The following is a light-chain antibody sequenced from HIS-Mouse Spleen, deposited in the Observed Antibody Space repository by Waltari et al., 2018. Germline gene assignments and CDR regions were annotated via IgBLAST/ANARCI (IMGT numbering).Light chain of an antibody. Sequence: QSVLTQPPSVSGAPGQRVTISCTGSSSHIGAGYDVHWYQHLPGTAPKPLIYGNSNRPSGVPDRFSGSKSGTSASLAITGLQAEDEADYYCQSYDSSLSGWVFGGGTKLTVL. CDR3: QSYDSSLSGWV. V-gene: IGLV1-40*01. J-gene: IGLJ3*02. CDR2: GNS. CDR1: SSHIGAGYD.